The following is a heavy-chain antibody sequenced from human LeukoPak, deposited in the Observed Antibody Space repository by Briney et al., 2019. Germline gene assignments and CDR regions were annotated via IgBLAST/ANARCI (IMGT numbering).Heavy chain of an antibody. D-gene: IGHD6-19*01. J-gene: IGHJ4*02. Sequence: GGSLRLSCAASGFIFRNYAMTWVRQAPGKGLEWVSSISGSDGTTYYADSVQGRFTISRDNSKNTLFLQMNSLSADDTAVYYCAKDREWLSRNFDYWGQGTQVTVSS. CDR2: ISGSDGTT. V-gene: IGHV3-23*01. CDR3: AKDREWLSRNFDY. CDR1: GFIFRNYA.